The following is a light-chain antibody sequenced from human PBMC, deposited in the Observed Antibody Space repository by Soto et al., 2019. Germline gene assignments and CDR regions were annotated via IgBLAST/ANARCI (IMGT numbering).Light chain of an antibody. CDR3: GSYTSGSTLLV. CDR1: SSDVGRYNY. Sequence: QSALTQPASVSGSPGQSITISCTGTSSDVGRYNYVSWYQQHPGKAPKLMIYDVSNRPSGVSDRFSGSKSGNTASLTISGLQAEDEADYYCGSYTSGSTLLVFGGGTKLTVL. J-gene: IGLJ3*02. CDR2: DVS. V-gene: IGLV2-14*03.